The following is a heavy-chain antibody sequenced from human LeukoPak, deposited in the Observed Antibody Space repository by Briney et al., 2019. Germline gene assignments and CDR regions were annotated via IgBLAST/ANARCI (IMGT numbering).Heavy chain of an antibody. CDR1: GFTFSSYA. CDR3: AKFPSYQYYYYYMNV. V-gene: IGHV3-23*01. Sequence: GGSLRLSCAASGFTFSSYAMSWVRQAPEKGLGWVSGISGSGGSTYYADSVKGRFTISRDNSKNTLYLQMNSLRAEDTAVYYCAKFPSYQYYYYYMNVWGKGTTVTVSS. CDR2: ISGSGGST. J-gene: IGHJ6*03.